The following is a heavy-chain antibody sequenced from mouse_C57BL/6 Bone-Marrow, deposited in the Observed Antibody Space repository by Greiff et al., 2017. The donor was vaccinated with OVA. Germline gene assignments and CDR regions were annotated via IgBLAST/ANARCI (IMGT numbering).Heavy chain of an antibody. V-gene: IGHV14-2*01. CDR2: IDPEDGET. J-gene: IGHJ2*01. D-gene: IGHD1-1*01. CDR1: GFNINDYY. CDR3: ARGYYGSRPHY. Sequence: VQLKASGAELVKPGASVKLSCTASGFNINDYYLHWVKQRTEQGLEWIGRIDPEDGETKYAPKFKGKATITADTSSHTAYLQLSSLTSEDTAVYYCARGYYGSRPHYWGQGTTLTVSS.